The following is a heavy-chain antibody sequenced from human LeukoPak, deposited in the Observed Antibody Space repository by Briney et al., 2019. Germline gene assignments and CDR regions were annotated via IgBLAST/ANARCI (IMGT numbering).Heavy chain of an antibody. J-gene: IGHJ4*02. CDR2: IQYDGSNK. CDR1: GFTFSSYG. CDR3: AKDDRWLQFCC. V-gene: IGHV3-30*02. Sequence: GGSLRLSCAASGFTFSSYGMHWVRQAPGKGLEWVTFIQYDGSNKYYADSVKGRFTISRDNSKNTVYLQMNSLRAEDTAVYYCAKDDRWLQFCCWGQGTLVTVSS. D-gene: IGHD5-24*01.